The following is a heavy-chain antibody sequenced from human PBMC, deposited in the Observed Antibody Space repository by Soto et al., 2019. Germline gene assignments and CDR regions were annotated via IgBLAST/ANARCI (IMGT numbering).Heavy chain of an antibody. CDR1: GFTFSDYY. D-gene: IGHD1-1*01. J-gene: IGHJ6*02. Sequence: GGSLRLSCAASGFTFSDYYMSWIRQAPGKGLEWVSYISSSGSTIYYADSVKGRFTISRDNAKNSLYLQMNSLRAEDTAVYYCARDRTILTPYYYYGMDVWGQGTTVTVSS. CDR3: ARDRTILTPYYYYGMDV. CDR2: ISSSGSTI. V-gene: IGHV3-11*01.